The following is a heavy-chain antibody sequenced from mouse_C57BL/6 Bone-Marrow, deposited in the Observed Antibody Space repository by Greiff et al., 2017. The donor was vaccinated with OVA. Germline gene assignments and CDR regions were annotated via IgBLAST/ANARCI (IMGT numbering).Heavy chain of an antibody. CDR1: GYTFTSYW. CDR3: ARTWYFDV. Sequence: QVQLQQPGAELVRPGSSVKLSCKASGYTFTSYWMHWVKQRPIQGLEWIGNIDPSDSETHYNQKFKDKATLTVDKSSSTAYMELRSLTSEDTAVYYCARTWYFDVWGTGTTVTVSS. CDR2: IDPSDSET. J-gene: IGHJ1*03. V-gene: IGHV1-52*01.